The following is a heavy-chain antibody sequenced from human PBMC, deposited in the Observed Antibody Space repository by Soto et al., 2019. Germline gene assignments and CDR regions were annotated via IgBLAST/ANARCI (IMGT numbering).Heavy chain of an antibody. D-gene: IGHD2-21*01. CDR3: ARDNPGPTFARWCYFDY. V-gene: IGHV3-48*02. CDR2: ISSSSSTI. CDR1: GFTFSSYS. J-gene: IGHJ4*02. Sequence: GGSLRLSCAASGFTFSSYSMNWVRQAPGKGLEWVSYISSSSSTIYYADSVKGRFTISRDNAKNSLYLQMNSLRDEDTAVYYCARDNPGPTFARWCYFDYWGQGTLVTVSS.